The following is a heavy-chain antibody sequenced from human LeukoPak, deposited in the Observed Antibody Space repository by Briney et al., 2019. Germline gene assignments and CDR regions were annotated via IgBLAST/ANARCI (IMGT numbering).Heavy chain of an antibody. CDR1: GGSISSSSHY. D-gene: IGHD3-10*01. J-gene: IGHJ4*02. V-gene: IGHV4-39*07. CDR2: MYYRGST. CDR3: ARRGYRGASAGLLWFGELPTTPFDY. Sequence: SETLSLTCTVSGGSISSSSHYWGWIRQPPGKGLEWIGSMYYRGSTYHNPSLKSRVTISVDTSKNQFSLKLSSVTAADTAVYYCARRGYRGASAGLLWFGELPTTPFDYWGQGTLVTVSS.